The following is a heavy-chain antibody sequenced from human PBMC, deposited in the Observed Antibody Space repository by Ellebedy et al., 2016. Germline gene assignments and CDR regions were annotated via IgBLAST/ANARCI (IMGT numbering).Heavy chain of an antibody. V-gene: IGHV4-34*01. CDR2: INDSGRY. CDR1: GFDFSDYY. Sequence: ESLKISXAASGFDFSDYYMNWIRQAPGKGLEWIGEINDSGRYNYKVSLKSRVTISVDTSKNQFSLKLIAVTAADTGVYYCARDGVGEGDLWGQGTPVTVSS. D-gene: IGHD3-10*01. CDR3: ARDGVGEGDL. J-gene: IGHJ5*02.